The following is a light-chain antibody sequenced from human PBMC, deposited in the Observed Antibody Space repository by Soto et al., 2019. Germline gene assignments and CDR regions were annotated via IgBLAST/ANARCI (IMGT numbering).Light chain of an antibody. CDR2: AAS. CDR1: QSSSNY. CDR3: QQSYRAPLT. J-gene: IGKJ4*01. Sequence: DIQMTQSPSSLSASVGDRVTITCRASQSSSNYLNWYQQKPGKAPKFLIYAASNLQSGVPSRFSGSGSGTDFTLTISSLQPEDFATYYCQQSYRAPLTFGGGTKVEIK. V-gene: IGKV1-39*01.